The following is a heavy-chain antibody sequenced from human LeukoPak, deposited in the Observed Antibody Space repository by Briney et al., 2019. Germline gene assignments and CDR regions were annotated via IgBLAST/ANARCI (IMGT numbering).Heavy chain of an antibody. CDR1: GFTFSSYE. D-gene: IGHD6-19*01. Sequence: PGGSLRLSCAASGFTFSSYEMNWVRQAPGKGLEWGSYISSSGSTIYYADSVKGRFTISRHNAKNSLYLQMNSLRAEDTAVYYCARGLVGSSGFDYWGQGTLVTVSS. CDR2: ISSSGSTI. CDR3: ARGLVGSSGFDY. V-gene: IGHV3-48*03. J-gene: IGHJ4*02.